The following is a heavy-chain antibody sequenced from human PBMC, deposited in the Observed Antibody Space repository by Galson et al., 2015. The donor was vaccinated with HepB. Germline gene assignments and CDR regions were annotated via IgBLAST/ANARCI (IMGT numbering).Heavy chain of an antibody. CDR1: GFTFSSYS. J-gene: IGHJ4*02. D-gene: IGHD3-22*01. Sequence: SLRLSCAASGFTFSSYSMNWVRQAPGKGLEWVSSISSGGTYIYYADSMKGRFTISRDNAKNSLFLKMNRMRAEDTAVYYCASVYYYDSSGYSHVGFDYWGQGTLVTVSS. V-gene: IGHV3-21*01. CDR3: ASVYYYDSSGYSHVGFDY. CDR2: ISSGGTYI.